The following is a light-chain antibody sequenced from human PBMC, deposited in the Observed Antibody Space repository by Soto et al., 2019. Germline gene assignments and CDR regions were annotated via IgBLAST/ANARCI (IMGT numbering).Light chain of an antibody. CDR3: QSYDSGLSGYV. J-gene: IGLJ1*01. CDR1: SSNIGADFD. CDR2: GHS. V-gene: IGLV1-40*01. Sequence: QTVVTQPPSVSGAPGQRVTISCTGSSSNIGADFDVHWYQHLPGTAPRLLIYGHSNRPSGVPDRFSGSKSGTSASPAITGLQAEDEADYYCQSYDSGLSGYVFGAGTKVTVL.